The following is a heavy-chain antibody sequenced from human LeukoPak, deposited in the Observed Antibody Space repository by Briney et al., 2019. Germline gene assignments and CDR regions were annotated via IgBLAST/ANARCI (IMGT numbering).Heavy chain of an antibody. D-gene: IGHD4-17*01. CDR2: ISGDGSTP. Sequence: GGSLRLSCAASGVTFSNYWTHWVRQAPGKGLVWVSRISGDGSTPRYADSVKGRFTISRDNAKNTLYLQMNSLRVEDTAVYYCTKEFYGDYLWGQGTLVTVSS. J-gene: IGHJ4*02. V-gene: IGHV3-74*01. CDR3: TKEFYGDYL. CDR1: GVTFSNYW.